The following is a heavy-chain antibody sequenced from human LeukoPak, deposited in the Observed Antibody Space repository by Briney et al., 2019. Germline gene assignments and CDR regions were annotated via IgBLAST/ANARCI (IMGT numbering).Heavy chain of an antibody. V-gene: IGHV4-39*01. CDR2: IYYSGST. Sequence: SETLSLTCTVSGGSISSSSYYWGWIRQPPGKGLEWIGSIYYSGSTYYNPSLKSRVTISVDTSKNQFSLKLSSVTAADTAVYYCARHDSQLPDALDIWGQGTMVTVSS. CDR3: ARHDSQLPDALDI. D-gene: IGHD2-2*01. CDR1: GGSISSSSYY. J-gene: IGHJ3*02.